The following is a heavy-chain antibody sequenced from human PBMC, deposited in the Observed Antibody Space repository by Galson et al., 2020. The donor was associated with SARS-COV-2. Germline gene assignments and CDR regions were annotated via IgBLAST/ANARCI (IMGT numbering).Heavy chain of an antibody. CDR2: LNHRGRT. CDR3: ASSWAADWYFDL. V-gene: IGHV4-39*07. Sequence: SETLSLTCIVSGGSISSNSYYWGWIRQPPGKGLEWFGSLNHRGRTNYNPSVKSRVTISVDTSNNQFSLKLSSVTAADTAVYYCASSWAADWYFDLWGRGTLGTVSS. CDR1: GGSISSNSYY. J-gene: IGHJ2*01. D-gene: IGHD6-25*01.